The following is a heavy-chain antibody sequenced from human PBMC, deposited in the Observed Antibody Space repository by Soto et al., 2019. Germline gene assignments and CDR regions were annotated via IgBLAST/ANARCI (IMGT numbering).Heavy chain of an antibody. J-gene: IGHJ4*02. D-gene: IGHD2-2*01. CDR2: IKQDGSEK. CDR3: AKDQGASRYYFDY. Sequence: GGSLRLSCAASGFTFSSYWMSWVRQAPGKGLEWVANIKQDGSEKYYVDSVKGRFTISRDNAKNSLYLQMNSLRAEDTSVYYCAKDQGASRYYFDYWGQGTLVTVSS. V-gene: IGHV3-7*01. CDR1: GFTFSSYW.